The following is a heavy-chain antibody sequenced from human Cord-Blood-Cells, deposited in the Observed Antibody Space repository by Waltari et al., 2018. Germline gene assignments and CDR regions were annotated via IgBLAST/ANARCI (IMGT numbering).Heavy chain of an antibody. Sequence: QVQLVQSGAVVKKPGSSLKVSCKASGGTFSSYSISWVRQAPGQGLEWVGVIIPIFGTANYAQKFQGRVTITADKSTSTAYMELSSLRSEDTAVYYCARVSAYYWYFDLWGRGTLVTVSS. D-gene: IGHD2-21*01. CDR1: GGTFSSYS. V-gene: IGHV1-69*06. CDR2: IIPIFGTA. J-gene: IGHJ2*01. CDR3: ARVSAYYWYFDL.